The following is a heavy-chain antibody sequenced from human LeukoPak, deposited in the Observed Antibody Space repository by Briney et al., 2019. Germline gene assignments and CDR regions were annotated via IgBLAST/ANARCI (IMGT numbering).Heavy chain of an antibody. CDR1: GFTFSGYY. Sequence: GGSLRLSCAASGFTFSGYYMSWIRQAPGKGLEWVSYISGYSTYTNYAESVKGRFTVSRDNAKNSLYLQMNSLRAEDTAVYYCARCPRWAHFDYWGQGTLVTVSS. J-gene: IGHJ4*02. CDR3: ARCPRWAHFDY. CDR2: ISGYSTYT. D-gene: IGHD4-23*01. V-gene: IGHV3-11*06.